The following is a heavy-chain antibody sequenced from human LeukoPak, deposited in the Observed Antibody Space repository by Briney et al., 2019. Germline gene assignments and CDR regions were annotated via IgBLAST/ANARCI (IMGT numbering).Heavy chain of an antibody. CDR2: IDRDGSRI. CDR3: VRGNDYGGPHY. J-gene: IGHJ4*02. CDR1: GFTFSSYP. Sequence: PGGSLRLSCAASGFTFSSYPMHWVRQAPGKGLVWVSRIDRDGSRINYADSVKGRFTISRDNGKNTLFLQMNSLRAEDTAVYYCVRGNDYGGPHYWGQGTLVTVSS. V-gene: IGHV3-74*01. D-gene: IGHD4-23*01.